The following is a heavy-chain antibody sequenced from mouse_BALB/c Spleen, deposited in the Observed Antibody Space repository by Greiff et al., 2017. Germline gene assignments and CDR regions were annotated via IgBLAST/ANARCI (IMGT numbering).Heavy chain of an antibody. J-gene: IGHJ4*01. V-gene: IGHV3-6*02. CDR1: GYSITSGYY. CDR3: ARVRYGSSYEGAMDY. CDR2: ISYDGSN. D-gene: IGHD1-1*01. Sequence: DVKLQESGPGLVKPSQSLSLTCSVTGYSITSGYYWNWIRQFPGNKLEWMGYISYDGSNNYNPSLKNRISITRDTSKNQFFLKLNSVTTEDTATYYCARVRYGSSYEGAMDYWGQGTSVTVSS.